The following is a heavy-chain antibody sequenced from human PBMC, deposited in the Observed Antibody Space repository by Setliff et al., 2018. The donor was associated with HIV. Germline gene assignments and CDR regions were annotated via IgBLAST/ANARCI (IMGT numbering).Heavy chain of an antibody. CDR3: AREHCNGGSCNGFDI. D-gene: IGHD2-15*01. Sequence: SETLSLTCTVSGDSISTDYWTWIRQPPGKGLEWIGYIYNSASTSYNPSLKSRVTISVDTSKNQFSLKLSSVTAADTAVYYCAREHCNGGSCNGFDIWGHGTMVTVSS. J-gene: IGHJ3*02. CDR2: IYNSAST. CDR1: GDSISTDY. V-gene: IGHV4-4*09.